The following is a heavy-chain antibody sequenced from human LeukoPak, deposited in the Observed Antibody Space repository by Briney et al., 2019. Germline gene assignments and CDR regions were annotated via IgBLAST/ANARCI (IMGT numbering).Heavy chain of an antibody. CDR2: ISGSGGTT. CDR3: AKDDRIQTRRYSYNY. V-gene: IGHV3-23*01. D-gene: IGHD5-18*01. Sequence: PGGSLRLSCAASGFTFSNYGMSWVRQAPEKGLEWVSTISGSGGTTDYADSVKGRFTISRDNSKNTLYLQMNSLRAEDTAVYYCAKDDRIQTRRYSYNYWGQGTLVTVSS. CDR1: GFTFSNYG. J-gene: IGHJ4*02.